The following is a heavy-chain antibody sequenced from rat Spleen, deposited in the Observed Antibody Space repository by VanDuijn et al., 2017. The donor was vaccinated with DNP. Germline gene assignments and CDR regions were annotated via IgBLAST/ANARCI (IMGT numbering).Heavy chain of an antibody. D-gene: IGHD1-11*01. CDR3: ARWNYGYNVWDY. V-gene: IGHV5-31*01. CDR1: GFTFNDYW. Sequence: EVQLVESGGDLVQPGRSLKLSCVASGFTFNDYWMTWIRQVPGKGLEWVASISSSGGSTYYPDSVKGRFTVSRDNAKDTLYLQMSSLRSEDTATYYCARWNYGYNVWDYWGQGVMVTVSS. J-gene: IGHJ2*01. CDR2: ISSSGGST.